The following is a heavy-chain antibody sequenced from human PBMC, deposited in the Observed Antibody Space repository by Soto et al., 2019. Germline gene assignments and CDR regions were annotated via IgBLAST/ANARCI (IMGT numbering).Heavy chain of an antibody. J-gene: IGHJ5*02. CDR1: GGSISSSIYY. Sequence: KTSETLSLTCTVSGGSISSSIYYWGWIRHPPGKGLEWIGSIYYSGSTYYNPSLKSRVTISVDTSKNQFSLKLSSVTAADTAVYYCASQGGYCSGGSCYASDPWGQGTLVTVSS. V-gene: IGHV4-39*01. D-gene: IGHD2-15*01. CDR3: ASQGGYCSGGSCYASDP. CDR2: IYYSGST.